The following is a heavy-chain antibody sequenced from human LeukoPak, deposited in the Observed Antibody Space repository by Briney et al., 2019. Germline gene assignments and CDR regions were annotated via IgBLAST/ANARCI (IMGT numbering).Heavy chain of an antibody. J-gene: IGHJ4*02. Sequence: ASVKVSCKASGGTFSSYAISWVRQAPGQGLEWMGGINPNSGGTNYAQKFQGRVTMTRDTSISTAYMELSRLRSDDTAVYYCARGKGIPYSSSWYYFDYWGQGTLVTVSS. CDR1: GGTFSSYA. D-gene: IGHD6-13*01. CDR3: ARGKGIPYSSSWYYFDY. CDR2: INPNSGGT. V-gene: IGHV1-2*02.